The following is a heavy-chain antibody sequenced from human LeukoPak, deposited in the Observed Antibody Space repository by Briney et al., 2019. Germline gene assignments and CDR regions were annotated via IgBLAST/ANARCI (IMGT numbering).Heavy chain of an antibody. CDR3: ARWAQQQLENWFDP. D-gene: IGHD6-13*01. CDR2: IIPIFGSP. J-gene: IGHJ5*02. Sequence: SVKVSCKASGGTFSSYSIAWVRQAPGQGLEGMGGIIPIFGSPNYAQKFQGRVTITADESTSTVYMELSSLRSEDTAVYYCARWAQQQLENWFDPWGQGTLVTVSS. CDR1: GGTFSSYS. V-gene: IGHV1-69*13.